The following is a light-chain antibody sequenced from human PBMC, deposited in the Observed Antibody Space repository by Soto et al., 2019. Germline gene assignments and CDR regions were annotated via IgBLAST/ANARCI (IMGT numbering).Light chain of an antibody. CDR1: SSNIGSNY. CDR2: EVS. V-gene: IGLV2-14*01. Sequence: QAVVTQPPSASGTPGQRVTISCSGSSSNIGSNYVYWYQQHPGKAPKLMIYEVSNRPSGVSNRFSGSKSGNTASLTISGLQAEDEADYYCSSYTSSTTLVVFGGGTKVTVL. J-gene: IGLJ2*01. CDR3: SSYTSSTTLVV.